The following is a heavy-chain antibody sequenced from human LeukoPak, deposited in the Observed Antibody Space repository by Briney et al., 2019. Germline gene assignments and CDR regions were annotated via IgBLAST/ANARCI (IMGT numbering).Heavy chain of an antibody. Sequence: SETLSLTCTVSGGSISSYYWSWIRQPPGKGLEWIGYIYYSGSTNYNPSLKSRVTISVDTSKNQFSLKLSSVTAADTAVYYCARHKLQPDDWYFDLWGRGTLVTVSS. CDR1: GGSISSYY. J-gene: IGHJ2*01. CDR2: IYYSGST. CDR3: ARHKLQPDDWYFDL. V-gene: IGHV4-59*08. D-gene: IGHD1-1*01.